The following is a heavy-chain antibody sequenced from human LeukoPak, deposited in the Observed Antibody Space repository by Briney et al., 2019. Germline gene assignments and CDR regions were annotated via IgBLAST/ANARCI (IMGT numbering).Heavy chain of an antibody. CDR2: INHSGST. CDR1: GGSFSGYY. CDR3: ATDYSNLFDY. D-gene: IGHD4-4*01. V-gene: IGHV4-34*01. J-gene: IGHJ4*02. Sequence: SETLSLTCAVYGGSFSGYYWSWIRQPPGKGLEWIGEINHSGSTNYNPSLKSRVTISVDTFKNQFSLKLSSVTAADTAVYYCATDYSNLFDYWGQGTLVTVSS.